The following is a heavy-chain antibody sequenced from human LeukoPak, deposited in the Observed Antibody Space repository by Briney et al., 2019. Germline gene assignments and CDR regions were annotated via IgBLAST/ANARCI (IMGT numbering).Heavy chain of an antibody. J-gene: IGHJ6*02. CDR2: LYYGGST. Sequence: SETLSLTRIVSGGSISGYYWSWIRQPPGKGLGWIGYLYYGGSTNYNPSLKSRVTISVDTSKNQFSLKLSSVTAADTAVYYCARGYYGSGSYFRGMDVWGQGTTVTVSS. V-gene: IGHV4-59*01. CDR1: GGSISGYY. D-gene: IGHD3-10*01. CDR3: ARGYYGSGSYFRGMDV.